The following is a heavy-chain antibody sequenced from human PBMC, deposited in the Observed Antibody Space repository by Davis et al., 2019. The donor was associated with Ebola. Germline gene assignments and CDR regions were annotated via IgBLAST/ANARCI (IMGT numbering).Heavy chain of an antibody. Sequence: PSETLSLTCAVYGGSFSGYYWSWIRQPPGKGLEWIGEINHSGSTNYNPSLKSRVTISVDTSKNQFSLKLSSVTAADTAVYYCARGVSSWTFDYWGQGTLVTVSS. J-gene: IGHJ4*02. V-gene: IGHV4-34*01. CDR1: GGSFSGYY. CDR3: ARGVSSWTFDY. D-gene: IGHD6-13*01. CDR2: INHSGST.